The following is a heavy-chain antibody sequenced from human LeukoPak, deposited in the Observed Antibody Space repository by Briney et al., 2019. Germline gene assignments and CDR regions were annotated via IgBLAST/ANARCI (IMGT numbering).Heavy chain of an antibody. V-gene: IGHV1-69*04. D-gene: IGHD3-9*01. CDR1: GGTFSSYA. J-gene: IGHJ6*02. CDR3: AREYYDILTGSISYYYGMDV. Sequence: SVKVSCKASGGTFSSYAISWVRQAPGQGLEWMGRIIPILGIANYAQKFQGRVTITADKSTSTAYMELSSLRSEDTAVYYCAREYYDILTGSISYYYGMDVWGQGTTVTVSS. CDR2: IIPILGIA.